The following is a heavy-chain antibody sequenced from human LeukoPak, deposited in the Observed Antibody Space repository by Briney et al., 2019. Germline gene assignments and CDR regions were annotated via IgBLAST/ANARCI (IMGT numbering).Heavy chain of an antibody. V-gene: IGHV3-48*04. D-gene: IGHD2-8*02. CDR1: GFTFSSYG. CDR2: ISISGTTI. J-gene: IGHJ4*02. CDR3: ARNQRLVDY. Sequence: GRSLRLSCAASGFTFSSYGMHWVRQAPGKGLEWVSFISISGTTISYADSVKGRFTISRDNAKNSLYLQMNSLRAEDTAVYFCARNQRLVDYWGQGTLVTVSS.